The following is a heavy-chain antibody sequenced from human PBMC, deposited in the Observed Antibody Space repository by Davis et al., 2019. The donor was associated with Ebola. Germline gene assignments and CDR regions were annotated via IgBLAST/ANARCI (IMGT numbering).Heavy chain of an antibody. CDR3: AREGYGSRERVNWFDP. Sequence: MPSQTLSPTCPLYAGSLSVHYWRCTRPPPGKWLAWIGEINHSGSTNYNPSLKSRVTIPVDTSKYQFSLKLTSVTAADTAVYYCAREGYGSRERVNWFDPWGQGTLVTVSS. CDR1: AGSLSVHY. V-gene: IGHV4-34*01. CDR2: INHSGST. J-gene: IGHJ5*02. D-gene: IGHD1-26*01.